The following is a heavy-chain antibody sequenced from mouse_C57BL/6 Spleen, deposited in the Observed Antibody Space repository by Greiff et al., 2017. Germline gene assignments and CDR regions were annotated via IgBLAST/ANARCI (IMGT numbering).Heavy chain of an antibody. CDR3: AGSITTVVATDYYAMDY. D-gene: IGHD1-1*01. CDR2: IDPNSGGT. Sequence: QVQLQQPGAELVKPGASVKLSCKASGYTFTSYWMHWVKQRPGRGLEWIGSIDPNSGGTKYNEKFKSKATLTVDKPSSTAYMQLSSLTSEDSAVYYCAGSITTVVATDYYAMDYWGQGTSVTVSS. J-gene: IGHJ4*01. V-gene: IGHV1-72*01. CDR1: GYTFTSYW.